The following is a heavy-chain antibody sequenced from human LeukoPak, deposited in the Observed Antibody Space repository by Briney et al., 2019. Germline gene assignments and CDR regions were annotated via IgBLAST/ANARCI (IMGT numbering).Heavy chain of an antibody. CDR1: GFIFSKYA. CDR3: AKDLDVDTAMVFDY. J-gene: IGHJ4*02. V-gene: IGHV3-23*01. CDR2: ISGSGART. D-gene: IGHD5-18*01. Sequence: GGSLRLSCAASGFIFSKYAMTWVRQVPGEGMEWVSTISGSGARTHYADSVKGRFIISRDNSKITLYLQMNTLRAEDTAVYYCAKDLDVDTAMVFDYWGQGTLVTVSS.